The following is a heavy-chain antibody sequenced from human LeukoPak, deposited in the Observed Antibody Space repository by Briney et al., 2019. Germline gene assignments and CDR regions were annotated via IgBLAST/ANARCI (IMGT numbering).Heavy chain of an antibody. Sequence: SGALSLTCAVSGVSISSSNWWSWVRQSPGKKLEWIGDIYHSGSTTYNPSFKSRVTIAVDKSKSQFSLRLRSVTAADTAVYYCARVPFFSNGYRFDYWGQGLLVTVPS. CDR3: ARVPFFSNGYRFDY. D-gene: IGHD5-18*01. CDR1: GVSISSSNW. J-gene: IGHJ4*02. CDR2: IYHSGST. V-gene: IGHV4-4*02.